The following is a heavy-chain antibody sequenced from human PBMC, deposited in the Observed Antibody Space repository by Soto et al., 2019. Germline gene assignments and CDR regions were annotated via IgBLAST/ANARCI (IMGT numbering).Heavy chain of an antibody. Sequence: SETLSLTCTVSGASISSRDYYWGWIRQTPGKGLEWMGNIDYNGVTYYNPSLKSRVTVSKDTSKNQFSLKVASVTAADTAIYYCGRVMIGTSRHTDSDYWGQGTQVTVSS. CDR3: GRVMIGTSRHTDSDY. J-gene: IGHJ4*02. D-gene: IGHD2-8*01. V-gene: IGHV4-39*01. CDR2: IDYNGVT. CDR1: GASISSRDYY.